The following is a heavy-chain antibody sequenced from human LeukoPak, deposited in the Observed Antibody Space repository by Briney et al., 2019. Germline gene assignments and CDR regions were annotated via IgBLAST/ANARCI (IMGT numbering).Heavy chain of an antibody. V-gene: IGHV3-53*05. D-gene: IGHD6-19*01. Sequence: GGSLRLSCAASGFTVSSNYMSWVRQAPGKGLEWVSVIYSGGSTYYADSVKGRFTISRDNSKNTLYLQMDSLRAEDTAVYFCARGRGPGWYFDYWGQGTLVTVSS. CDR2: IYSGGST. CDR3: ARGRGPGWYFDY. CDR1: GFTVSSNY. J-gene: IGHJ4*02.